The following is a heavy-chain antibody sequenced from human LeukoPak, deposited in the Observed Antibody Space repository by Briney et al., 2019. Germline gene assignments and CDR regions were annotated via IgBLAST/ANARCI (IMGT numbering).Heavy chain of an antibody. CDR2: INHSGST. D-gene: IGHD1-26*01. CDR3: ARGTVGANYGMDV. V-gene: IGHV4-34*01. Sequence: SETLSLTCAVYGGSFSGYYWSWIRQPPGKGLEWIGEINHSGSTNYNPSLKSRVTISVDTSKNQFSLKLGSVTAADTAVYYCARGTVGANYGMDVWGQGTTVTVSS. J-gene: IGHJ6*02. CDR1: GGSFSGYY.